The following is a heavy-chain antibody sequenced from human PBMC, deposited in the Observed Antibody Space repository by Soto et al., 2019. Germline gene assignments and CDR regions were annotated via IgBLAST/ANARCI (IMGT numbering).Heavy chain of an antibody. CDR1: GYTFTSYG. CDR3: AREGEYDILTGYSTHYYYYGMDV. Sequence: ASVKVSCKASGYTFTSYGISWVRQAPGQGLEWMGWISAYNGNTNYAQKLQGRVTMTTDTSTSTAYMELRSLRSGDTAVYYCAREGEYDILTGYSTHYYYYGMDVWGQGTTVTVSS. V-gene: IGHV1-18*01. CDR2: ISAYNGNT. J-gene: IGHJ6*02. D-gene: IGHD3-9*01.